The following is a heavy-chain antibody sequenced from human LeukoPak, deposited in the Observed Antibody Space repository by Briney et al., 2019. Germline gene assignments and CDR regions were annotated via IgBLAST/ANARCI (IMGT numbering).Heavy chain of an antibody. Sequence: PGGSLRLSCAASGFTFSTYNMRWVRQAPGKGLQWVSSISSSSSYIYYAASVKGRFTVSRDNAENSLYLQMNSLRAEDTAVYYCARGTYCSGGSCSQEPDYWGQGTLVTVSS. CDR3: ARGTYCSGGSCSQEPDY. V-gene: IGHV3-21*01. J-gene: IGHJ4*02. D-gene: IGHD2-15*01. CDR2: ISSSSSYI. CDR1: GFTFSTYN.